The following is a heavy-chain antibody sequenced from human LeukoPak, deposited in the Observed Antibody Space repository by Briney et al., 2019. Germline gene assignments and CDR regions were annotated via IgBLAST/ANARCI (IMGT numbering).Heavy chain of an antibody. V-gene: IGHV5-51*01. J-gene: IGHJ5*02. D-gene: IGHD6-19*01. CDR1: GYSFTSYW. CDR3: ATIPVARYNWFDP. Sequence: GESLKISCKGSGYSFTSYWIGWVRQMPGKGLEWMGIIYPGDSDTRHSPSFQGQVTISADKSISTAYLQWSSLKASDTAMYYCATIPVARYNWFDPWGQGTLVSVSS. CDR2: IYPGDSDT.